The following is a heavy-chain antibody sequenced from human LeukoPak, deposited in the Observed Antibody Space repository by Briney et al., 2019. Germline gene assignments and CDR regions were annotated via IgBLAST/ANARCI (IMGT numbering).Heavy chain of an antibody. V-gene: IGHV3-48*04. D-gene: IGHD3-10*01. J-gene: IGHJ6*03. CDR2: ISSSSSAI. CDR3: ARSGIWFGELLYPDYYYYMDV. CDR1: GFSFSTSS. Sequence: GGSLRLSCAASGFSFSTSSMNWVRQAPGKGLEWISYISSSSSAIYYADSVKGRFTISRDNAKNSLYLQMNSLRAEDTAVYYCARSGIWFGELLYPDYYYYMDVWGKGTTVTVSS.